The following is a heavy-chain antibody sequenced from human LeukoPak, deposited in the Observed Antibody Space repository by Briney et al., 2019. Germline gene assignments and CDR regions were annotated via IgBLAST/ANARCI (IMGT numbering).Heavy chain of an antibody. CDR2: INPSGGGT. CDR1: GYTFTNYY. V-gene: IGHV1-46*01. CDR3: ARWIVGDTTSDY. J-gene: IGHJ4*02. Sequence: ASVKVSCKASGYTFTNYYMQWVRPAPGQGLERMGIINPSGGGTSYAQNFQGRDTMTRDTSTSTVYMALSSLTSEDTAVYYRARWIVGDTTSDYWGQGTLVTVSS. D-gene: IGHD1-26*01.